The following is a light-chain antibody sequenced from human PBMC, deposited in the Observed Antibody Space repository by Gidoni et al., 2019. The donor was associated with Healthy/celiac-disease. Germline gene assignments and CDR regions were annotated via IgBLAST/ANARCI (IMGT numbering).Light chain of an antibody. V-gene: IGKV1-8*01. CDR2: AAS. CDR1: QGISSL. Sequence: AIRMTQSPSPLSASPGDRVTITCRASQGISSLLAWYQHKPGKAPKLLIYAASTLQSGVPSRFSGSGSGTEFTLTISCLQSEDFATYYCQQYYSYPFTFGPGTKVDIK. J-gene: IGKJ3*01. CDR3: QQYYSYPFT.